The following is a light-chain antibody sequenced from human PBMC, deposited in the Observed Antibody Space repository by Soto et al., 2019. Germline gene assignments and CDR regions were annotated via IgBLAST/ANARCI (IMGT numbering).Light chain of an antibody. CDR1: ALAKQY. CDR3: QSADSSGTYHVV. Sequence: SYELTQPPSVSVSPGQTARNTCSGDALAKQYANWYQQKPGQAPVVVIHKDSERPSGIPERFSGSSSGTTVTLTISGVQAEDEADYYCQSADSSGTYHVVFGGGTKLTVL. V-gene: IGLV3-25*03. CDR2: KDS. J-gene: IGLJ2*01.